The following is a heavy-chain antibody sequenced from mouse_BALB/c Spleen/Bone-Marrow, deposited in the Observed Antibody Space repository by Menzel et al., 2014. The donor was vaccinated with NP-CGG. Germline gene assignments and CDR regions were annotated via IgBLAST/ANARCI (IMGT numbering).Heavy chain of an antibody. CDR1: GFNIKDTY. CDR3: ALYYYGSSGFAY. CDR2: IDPANGNT. V-gene: IGHV14-3*02. D-gene: IGHD1-1*01. Sequence: EVMLVESGAELVKPGASVKLSCTASGFNIKDTYMHWVKQRPEQGLEWIGRIDPANGNTKYDPKFQGKATITADTSSNTAYLQLSSLTSEDTAVYYCALYYYGSSGFAYWGQGTLVTVFA. J-gene: IGHJ3*01.